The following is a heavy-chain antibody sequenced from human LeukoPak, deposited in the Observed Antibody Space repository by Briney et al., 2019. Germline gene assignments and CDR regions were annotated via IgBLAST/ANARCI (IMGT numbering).Heavy chain of an antibody. V-gene: IGHV4-59*01. J-gene: IGHJ4*02. CDR1: GGSISSYY. Sequence: SETVSLTCTVSGGSISSYYCSWIRQPPGKGLEWIGYIYYSGSTNYNPSLKSRVTISVDTSKNQFSLKLSSVTAADTAVYYCARASGYFGSGSQYYFDYWGQGTLVTVSS. D-gene: IGHD3-10*01. CDR2: IYYSGST. CDR3: ARASGYFGSGSQYYFDY.